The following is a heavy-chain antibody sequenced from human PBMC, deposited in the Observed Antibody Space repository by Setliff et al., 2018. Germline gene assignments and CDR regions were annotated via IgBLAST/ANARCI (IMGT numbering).Heavy chain of an antibody. CDR3: ARAQVVFAISAPVWYFEF. CDR1: GGSFSGYQ. Sequence: SETLSLTCAVSGGSFSGYQWSWIRQPPGKGLDWIGEINHSGSTNYSPSLKSRVSISVDKSSNQFSLKLTSVIAADTAVYYCARAQVVFAISAPVWYFEFWGRGTQVTVS. D-gene: IGHD2-21*01. J-gene: IGHJ2*01. CDR2: INHSGST. V-gene: IGHV4-34*01.